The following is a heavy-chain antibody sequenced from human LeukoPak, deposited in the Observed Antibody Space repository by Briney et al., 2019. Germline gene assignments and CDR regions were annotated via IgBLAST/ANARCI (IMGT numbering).Heavy chain of an antibody. CDR2: IYYSGST. CDR3: ARRPLGYCSSTSCYRAGAFDI. J-gene: IGHJ3*02. D-gene: IGHD2-2*01. CDR1: GDSISSGGYY. V-gene: IGHV4-31*03. Sequence: SETLSLTCSVSGDSISSGGYYWSWIRQHPGKGLEWIGYIYYSGSTYYNPSLKSRVTISVDTSKNQFSLKLSSVTAADTAVYYCARRPLGYCSSTSCYRAGAFDIWGQGTMVTVSS.